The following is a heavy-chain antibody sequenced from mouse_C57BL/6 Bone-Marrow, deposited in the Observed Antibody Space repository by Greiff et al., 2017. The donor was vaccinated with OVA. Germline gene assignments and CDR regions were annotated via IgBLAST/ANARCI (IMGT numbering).Heavy chain of an antibody. CDR3: ARSYYGSSPLVY. J-gene: IGHJ4*01. CDR2: IYPGDGDT. Sequence: VQRVESGPELVKPGASVKISCKASGYAFSSSWMNWVKQRPGKGLEWIGRIYPGDGDTNYNGKFKGKATLTADKSSSTAYMQLSSLTSEDSAVYFCARSYYGSSPLVYWGQGTSVTVSS. CDR1: GYAFSSSW. V-gene: IGHV1-82*01. D-gene: IGHD1-1*01.